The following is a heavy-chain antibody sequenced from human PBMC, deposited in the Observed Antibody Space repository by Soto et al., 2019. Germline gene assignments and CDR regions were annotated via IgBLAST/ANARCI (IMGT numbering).Heavy chain of an antibody. Sequence: GASVKVSCKASGYNLIVYYMYWVRQAPGQGLEWMGWINPRNGATNYAQKFQGRVTMTRDTSIDTAYMELSGLRSDDTAIYYCARLPPPGLYYCGMDVWGQGTTVTVSS. CDR3: ARLPPPGLYYCGMDV. V-gene: IGHV1-2*02. CDR1: GYNLIVYY. CDR2: INPRNGAT. J-gene: IGHJ6*02.